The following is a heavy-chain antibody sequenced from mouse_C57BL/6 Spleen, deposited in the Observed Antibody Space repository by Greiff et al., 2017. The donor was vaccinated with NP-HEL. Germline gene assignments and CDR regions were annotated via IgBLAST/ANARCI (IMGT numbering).Heavy chain of an antibody. J-gene: IGHJ4*01. D-gene: IGHD2-3*01. Sequence: VHLVESGAELVRPGTSVKVSCKASGYAFTNYLIEWVKQRPGQGLEWIGVINPGSGGTNYNEKFKGKATLTADKSSSTAYMQLSSLTSEDSAVYFCARDGFYAMDYWGQGTSVTVSS. V-gene: IGHV1-54*01. CDR1: GYAFTNYL. CDR2: INPGSGGT. CDR3: ARDGFYAMDY.